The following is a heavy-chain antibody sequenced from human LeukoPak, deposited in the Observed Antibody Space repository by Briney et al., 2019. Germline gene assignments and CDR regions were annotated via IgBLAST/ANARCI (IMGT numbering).Heavy chain of an antibody. Sequence: SETLSLTCTVSGGSISSYYWSWIRQPPGKGLEWIGYIYYSGSTNYNPSLKSRVTISVDTSKNQFSLKLSSVTAADTAVYYCARVGATFGRDFDYWGQGTLVTVSS. D-gene: IGHD1-26*01. J-gene: IGHJ4*02. V-gene: IGHV4-59*08. CDR1: GGSISSYY. CDR3: ARVGATFGRDFDY. CDR2: IYYSGST.